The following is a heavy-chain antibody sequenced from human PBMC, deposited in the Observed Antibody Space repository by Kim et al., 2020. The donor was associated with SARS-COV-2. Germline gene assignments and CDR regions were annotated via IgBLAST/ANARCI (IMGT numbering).Heavy chain of an antibody. CDR3: AKRGNYVGVIYRFSADAFDI. D-gene: IGHD3-16*02. V-gene: IGHV3-33*06. Sequence: GGSLRLSCAASGFTFSSYGMRWVRQAPGKGLEWVAVICCSGSSKYYADSVKGRFTISRDNSKNTLYLQMNSLRAEDTAVYYCAKRGNYVGVIYRFSADAFDIWGQGTVVTVSS. CDR1: GFTFSSYG. J-gene: IGHJ3*02. CDR2: ICCSGSSK.